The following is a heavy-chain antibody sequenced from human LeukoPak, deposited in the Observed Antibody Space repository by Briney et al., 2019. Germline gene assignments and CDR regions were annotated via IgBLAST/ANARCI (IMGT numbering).Heavy chain of an antibody. J-gene: IGHJ3*02. Sequence: SETLSLTCTVPGGSVSSGGYYWTWIRQPPGKGLEWIGYIYYSESTNYNPSLKSRVTISLDTSKNQFSLRLSSVTAADTAVYYCARDKGRSSGSYLNAYDIWGQGTVVTVSS. CDR1: GGSVSSGGYY. CDR2: IYYSEST. V-gene: IGHV4-61*08. D-gene: IGHD1-26*01. CDR3: ARDKGRSSGSYLNAYDI.